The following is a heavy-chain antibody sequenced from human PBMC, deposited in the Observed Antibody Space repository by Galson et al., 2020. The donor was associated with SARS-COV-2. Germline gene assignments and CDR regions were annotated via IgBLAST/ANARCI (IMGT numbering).Heavy chain of an antibody. V-gene: IGHV1-18*01. CDR3: ARVGEDGGNFVFLGYYYYYYMDV. J-gene: IGHJ6*03. CDR2: ISAYNGNT. D-gene: IGHD3-16*01. Sequence: ASVKVSCKASGYTFTSYGISWVRQAPGQGLEWMGWISAYNGNTNYAQKLQGRVTMTTDTSTSTAYMELRSLRSDDTAVYYCARVGEDGGNFVFLGYYYYYYMDVWGKGTTVTVSS. CDR1: GYTFTSYG.